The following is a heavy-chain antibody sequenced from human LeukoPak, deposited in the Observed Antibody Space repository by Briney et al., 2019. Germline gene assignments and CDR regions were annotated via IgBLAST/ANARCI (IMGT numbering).Heavy chain of an antibody. D-gene: IGHD6-6*01. Sequence: SETLSLTCTVSGGSISSYYWSWIRQPPGKGLEWIGYIYYSGSTNYNPSLESRVTISVDTSKNQFSLKLSSVTAADTAVYYCARESSIAARNWFDPWGQGTLVTVSS. CDR2: IYYSGST. CDR3: ARESSIAARNWFDP. J-gene: IGHJ5*02. V-gene: IGHV4-59*12. CDR1: GGSISSYY.